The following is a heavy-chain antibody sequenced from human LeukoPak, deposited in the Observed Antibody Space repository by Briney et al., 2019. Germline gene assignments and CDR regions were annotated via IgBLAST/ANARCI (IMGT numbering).Heavy chain of an antibody. Sequence: SETLSLTCTVSGGSISSSSHYWGWIRQPPEKGLEWIGSIYYSGSTYYNPSLKSRVTISVGTSKNQFSLKLSSVTAADTAVYYCTGDYGDYEGAMDVWGQGTTVTVSS. CDR1: GGSISSSSHY. CDR2: IYYSGST. V-gene: IGHV4-39*03. D-gene: IGHD4-17*01. J-gene: IGHJ6*02. CDR3: TGDYGDYEGAMDV.